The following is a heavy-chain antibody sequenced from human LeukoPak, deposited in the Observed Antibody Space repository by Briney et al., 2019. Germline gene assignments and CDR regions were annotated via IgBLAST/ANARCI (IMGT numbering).Heavy chain of an antibody. D-gene: IGHD3-22*01. CDR1: GFTFSSYA. J-gene: IGHJ4*02. CDR2: ISYDGSNK. Sequence: PGGSLRLSCAASGFTFSSYAMHWVRQAPGKGLEWVAVISYDGSNKYYADSVKGRFTISRDNSKNTLYLQMNSLRAEETAVYYCARESSMIVEKYYFDYWGQGTLVTVSS. CDR3: ARESSMIVEKYYFDY. V-gene: IGHV3-30*04.